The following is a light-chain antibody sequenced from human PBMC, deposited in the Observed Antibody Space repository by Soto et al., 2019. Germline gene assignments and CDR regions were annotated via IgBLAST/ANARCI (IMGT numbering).Light chain of an antibody. V-gene: IGLV2-14*01. CDR2: EVS. J-gene: IGLJ1*01. CDR3: QSYDSTLSARYV. Sequence: QSALTQPASVSGSPGQSVTISCTGTNSDVGAYNFVSWYQQHPGKAPKVMIYEVSNRPSGISNRFSASKSGNTASLTISGLQAEDEADYYCQSYDSTLSARYVFGTGTKLTVL. CDR1: NSDVGAYNF.